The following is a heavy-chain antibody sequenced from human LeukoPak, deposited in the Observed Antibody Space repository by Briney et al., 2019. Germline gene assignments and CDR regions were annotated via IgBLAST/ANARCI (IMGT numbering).Heavy chain of an antibody. Sequence: ASVKVSCKASGGTFSSYAISWVRQAPGQGLEWMGGIIPIFGTANYAQKFQGRVTITADESTSTAYMELSSLRSEDTAVYYCALSVRPVFDYWGQGTLVTVSS. CDR2: IIPIFGTA. V-gene: IGHV1-69*13. CDR3: ALSVRPVFDY. D-gene: IGHD2/OR15-2a*01. J-gene: IGHJ4*02. CDR1: GGTFSSYA.